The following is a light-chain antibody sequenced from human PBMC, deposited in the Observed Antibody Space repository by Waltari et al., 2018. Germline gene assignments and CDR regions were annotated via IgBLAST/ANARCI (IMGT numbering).Light chain of an antibody. V-gene: IGKV4-1*01. CDR1: QTVFYRSTNKNY. CDR3: HQYYTTPYT. J-gene: IGKJ2*01. Sequence: DIVMTQSPDSLAVSLGARATITCKSSQTVFYRSTNKNYLAWYQQKPGQPPKLLIYWASTRESWVPDRFSGSGSGTDFTLTVSSLQAEDVAVYYCHQYYTTPYTFGQGTKLEIK. CDR2: WAS.